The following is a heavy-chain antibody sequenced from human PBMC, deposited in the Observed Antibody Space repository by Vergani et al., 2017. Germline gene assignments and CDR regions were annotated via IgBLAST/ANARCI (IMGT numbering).Heavy chain of an antibody. V-gene: IGHV3-30*18. Sequence: VQLVESGGGLVQPGRSLRLSCAASGFTFDDYAMHWVRQAPGKGLEWVAVISYDGSNKYYADSVKGRFTISRDNSKNTLYLQMNSLRAEDTAVYYCAKDLESGTFDYWGQGTLVTVSS. CDR3: AKDLESGTFDY. D-gene: IGHD2-15*01. CDR1: GFTFDDYA. J-gene: IGHJ4*02. CDR2: ISYDGSNK.